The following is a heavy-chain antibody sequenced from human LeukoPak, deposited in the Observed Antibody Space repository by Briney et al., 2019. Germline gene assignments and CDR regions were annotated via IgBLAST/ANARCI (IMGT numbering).Heavy chain of an antibody. V-gene: IGHV3-74*01. CDR3: ARDLTGPHDH. CDR2: INVEGNYI. CDR1: GFTVSRYW. Sequence: PGGSLRLSCAASGFTVSRYWMHWVRQAPGKGLVWVARINVEGNYIDYAESVKGRFTISRDSAKNTLYLQMNSVRAEDTAVYSCARDLTGPHDHWGQGTLVTVSS. D-gene: IGHD3-16*01. J-gene: IGHJ4*02.